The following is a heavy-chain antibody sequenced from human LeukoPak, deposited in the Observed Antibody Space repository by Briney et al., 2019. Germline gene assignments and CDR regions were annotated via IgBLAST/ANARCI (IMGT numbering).Heavy chain of an antibody. Sequence: GGSLRLSCAASGYTFSSYAMSWVRQAPGKGLEWVSAISGSGGSTYYADSVKGRFTISRDNSKNTLYLQMNSLRAEDTAVYYCAKSGAGTRGGFDYWGQGTLVTVSS. CDR2: ISGSGGST. D-gene: IGHD6-19*01. J-gene: IGHJ4*02. CDR1: GYTFSSYA. V-gene: IGHV3-23*01. CDR3: AKSGAGTRGGFDY.